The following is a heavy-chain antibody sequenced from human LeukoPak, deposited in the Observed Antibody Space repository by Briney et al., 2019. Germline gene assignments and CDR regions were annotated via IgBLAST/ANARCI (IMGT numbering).Heavy chain of an antibody. CDR3: ARDPLSIAARRGAFDI. J-gene: IGHJ3*02. V-gene: IGHV4-59*01. CDR2: IYYSGST. D-gene: IGHD6-6*01. Sequence: SETLSLTCTVSGGSISSYYWSWIRQPPGKGLEWIGYIYYSGSTNYNPSLKSRVTISVDTSKNQFSLKLSSVTAAETAVYYCARDPLSIAARRGAFDIWGQGTMVTVSS. CDR1: GGSISSYY.